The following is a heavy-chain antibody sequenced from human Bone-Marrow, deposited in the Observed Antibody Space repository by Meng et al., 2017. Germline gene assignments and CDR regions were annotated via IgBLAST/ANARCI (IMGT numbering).Heavy chain of an antibody. CDR2: ISSSSSYI. Sequence: GESLKISCAASGFTFSSYSMNWVRQAPGKGLEWVSSISSSSSYIYYADSVKGRFTISRDNAKNSLYLQMNSLRAEDTAVYYCARDQGSCYDRYYGMDVWGQGTTVTVSS. CDR1: GFTFSSYS. V-gene: IGHV3-21*01. D-gene: IGHD2-2*01. CDR3: ARDQGSCYDRYYGMDV. J-gene: IGHJ6*02.